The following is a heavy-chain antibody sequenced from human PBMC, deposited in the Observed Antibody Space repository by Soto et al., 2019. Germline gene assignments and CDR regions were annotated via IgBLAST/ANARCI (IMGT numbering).Heavy chain of an antibody. D-gene: IGHD3-10*01. V-gene: IGHV4-59*08. CDR1: GGSISSYY. CDR3: ARQGTNYYGSGSYYFDY. Sequence: SETLSLTCTVSGGSISSYYWSWIRQPPGKGLEWIGYIYYSGSTNYNPSLKSRVTISVDTSKNQFSLKLSSVTAADTAVYYCARQGTNYYGSGSYYFDYWGQGTLVTVSS. J-gene: IGHJ4*02. CDR2: IYYSGST.